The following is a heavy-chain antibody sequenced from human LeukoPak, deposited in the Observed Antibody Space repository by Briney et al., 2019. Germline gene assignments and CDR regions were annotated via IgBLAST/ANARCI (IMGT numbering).Heavy chain of an antibody. Sequence: ASVKASCKASGYTFGSYVMHWVRQAPGQGLEWMGWINPGNGKTKYSQNFQGRLTITSDTPASTAYMDLSSLTTEDTAVFYCATNLFSGGNSYGYYGMDVWGQGTTVTVS. CDR2: INPGNGKT. V-gene: IGHV1-3*01. J-gene: IGHJ6*02. D-gene: IGHD4-23*01. CDR3: ATNLFSGGNSYGYYGMDV. CDR1: GYTFGSYV.